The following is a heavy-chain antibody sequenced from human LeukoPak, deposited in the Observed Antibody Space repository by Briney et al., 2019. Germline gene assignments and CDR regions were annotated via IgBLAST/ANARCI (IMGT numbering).Heavy chain of an antibody. CDR3: ARDGIVVVAAFDY. Sequence: GGSLRLSCAASGFTFSSYAMHWVRQAPGKGLEWVSSISSSSSYIYYADSVKGRFTISRDNAKNSLYLQMNSLRAEDTAVYYCARDGIVVVAAFDYWGQGTLVTVSS. D-gene: IGHD2-15*01. CDR2: ISSSSSYI. J-gene: IGHJ4*02. V-gene: IGHV3-21*01. CDR1: GFTFSSYA.